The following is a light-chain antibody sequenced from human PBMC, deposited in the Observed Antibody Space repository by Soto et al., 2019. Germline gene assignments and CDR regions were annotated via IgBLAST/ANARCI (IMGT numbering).Light chain of an antibody. Sequence: EIVMTQSPATLSVSPGERATLSCRASQSVSTNLAWYQQKPGQAPRLLIFGASTRATDVPARFSGSGSGTEFTLTISSLQSEDFAVYYCLQHNSSPRTFGQGTRLEV. CDR2: GAS. V-gene: IGKV3-15*01. J-gene: IGKJ1*01. CDR1: QSVSTN. CDR3: LQHNSSPRT.